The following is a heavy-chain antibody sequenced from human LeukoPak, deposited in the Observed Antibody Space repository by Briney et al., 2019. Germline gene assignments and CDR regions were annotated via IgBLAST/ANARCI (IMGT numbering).Heavy chain of an antibody. CDR2: IYSGGST. V-gene: IGHV3-53*01. Sequence: PGGSLRLSCAASGFTVSSNYMSWVRQAPGKGLEWVSVIYSGGSTYYADSVKGRFTISRDNSKNTLYLQMNSLRAEDTAVYYCAKDRYVSGYDHFDYWGQGTLVTVSS. D-gene: IGHD5-12*01. J-gene: IGHJ4*02. CDR3: AKDRYVSGYDHFDY. CDR1: GFTVSSNY.